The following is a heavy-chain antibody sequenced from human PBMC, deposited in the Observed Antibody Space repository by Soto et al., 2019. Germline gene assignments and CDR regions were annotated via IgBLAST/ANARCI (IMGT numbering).Heavy chain of an antibody. Sequence: QVHRVQSVTEVQKPGSWVKVSCKAYGRTFSNYAINWVRQDPGQGIERMGGIIPFFDPPKYAQKFQGRVTMTADDSMTTVDMELSSLTSEDTAVYYCARRIVGTTRSLGSWGQGTLVTVSS. J-gene: IGHJ4*02. D-gene: IGHD1-26*01. CDR1: GRTFSNYA. CDR2: IIPFFDPP. V-gene: IGHV1-69*12. CDR3: ARRIVGTTRSLGS.